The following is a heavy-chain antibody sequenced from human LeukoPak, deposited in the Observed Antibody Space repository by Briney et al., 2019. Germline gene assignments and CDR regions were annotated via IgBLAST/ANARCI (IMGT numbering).Heavy chain of an antibody. J-gene: IGHJ6*02. Sequence: ASVTVSCTASGYTFTGYAMNWVRQAPGQGLEWMGWINTNTGNPTYAQGFTGRFVFSLDTSVSTAYLQISSLKAEDTAVYYCATRGSIVVPAAKRHYYYGMDVWGQGTTVTVSS. D-gene: IGHD2-2*01. V-gene: IGHV7-4-1*02. CDR3: ATRGSIVVPAAKRHYYYGMDV. CDR2: INTNTGNP. CDR1: GYTFTGYA.